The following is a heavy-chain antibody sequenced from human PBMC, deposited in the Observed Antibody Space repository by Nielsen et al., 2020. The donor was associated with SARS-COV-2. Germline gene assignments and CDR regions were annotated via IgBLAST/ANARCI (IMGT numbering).Heavy chain of an antibody. CDR2: ISWNSGSI. CDR3: ARATTSSYYYGMDV. V-gene: IGHV3-9*01. CDR1: GFTFDDYA. J-gene: IGHJ6*02. D-gene: IGHD1-1*01. Sequence: SLKISCAASGFTFDDYAMHWVRQAPGKGLEWVSGISWNSGSIGYADSVKGRFTISRDNAKNSLYLQMNSLRAEDTALYYCARATTSSYYYGMDVWGQGTTVTVSS.